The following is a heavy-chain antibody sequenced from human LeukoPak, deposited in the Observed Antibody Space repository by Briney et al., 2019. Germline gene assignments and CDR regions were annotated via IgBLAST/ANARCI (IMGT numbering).Heavy chain of an antibody. V-gene: IGHV3-30*04. Sequence: PGGSLRLSCAASGFTFSSYAMHWVRQAPGKGLEWVAVISYDGSKKKYADSVKGRFTISRDNSKNTLYLQMNTLRAEDTAVYYCARDLVWFGEPKGYYMDVWGKGTTVTVSS. D-gene: IGHD3-10*01. J-gene: IGHJ6*03. CDR2: ISYDGSKK. CDR1: GFTFSSYA. CDR3: ARDLVWFGEPKGYYMDV.